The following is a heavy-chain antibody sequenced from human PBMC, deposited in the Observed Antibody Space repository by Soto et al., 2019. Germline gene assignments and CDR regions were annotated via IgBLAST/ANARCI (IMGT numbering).Heavy chain of an antibody. CDR2: MSNDGNNQ. J-gene: IGHJ4*02. CDR3: ARGFCANRVCYYLFDL. Sequence: PGGSLRLSCAASRFDFTSYGMHWLRQAPGKGLEWVAVMSNDGNNQFYADSVRGRFIISRDTSKNTLFLQMTSLRPEDTAVYHRARGFCANRVCYYLFDLWGPGALVTVSS. D-gene: IGHD2-8*01. CDR1: RFDFTSYG. V-gene: IGHV3-30*03.